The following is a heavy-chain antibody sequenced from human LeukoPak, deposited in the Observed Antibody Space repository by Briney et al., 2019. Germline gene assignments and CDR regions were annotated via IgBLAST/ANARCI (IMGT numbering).Heavy chain of an antibody. J-gene: IGHJ6*02. CDR3: ARAHAGYYDSSGSYYYGVDV. Sequence: SETLSLTCTVSGGSVSSGSYYWSWIRQPPGKGLEWIGYIYYSGSTNYNPSLKSRVTISVDTSKNQFSLKLSSVTAADTAVYYCARAHAGYYDSSGSYYYGVDVWGQGTTVTVSS. V-gene: IGHV4-61*01. CDR1: GGSVSSGSYY. CDR2: IYYSGST. D-gene: IGHD3-22*01.